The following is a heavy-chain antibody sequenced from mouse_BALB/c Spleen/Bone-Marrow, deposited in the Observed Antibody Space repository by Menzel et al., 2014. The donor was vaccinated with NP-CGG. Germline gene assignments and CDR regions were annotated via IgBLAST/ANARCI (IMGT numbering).Heavy chain of an antibody. CDR3: ARSVVATRNFDV. D-gene: IGHD1-1*01. V-gene: IGHV3-2*02. CDR2: IRYSGST. Sequence: DVMLVESGPGLVKPSQSLSLTCTVTGYSIASDYAWNWIRQFPGNELEWMGYIRYSGSTSYTPSLKSRISITRDTSKNQFFLQLNSVTTEDTATFYCARSVVATRNFDVWGAGTTVTVSS. CDR1: GYSIASDYA. J-gene: IGHJ1*01.